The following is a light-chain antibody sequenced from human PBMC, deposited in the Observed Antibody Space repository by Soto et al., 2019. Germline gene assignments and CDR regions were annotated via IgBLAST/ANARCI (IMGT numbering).Light chain of an antibody. J-gene: IGKJ5*01. V-gene: IGKV3-11*01. CDR1: QSVSSN. CDR2: GAS. CDR3: QQRSNWPPIT. Sequence: IGLTQSPATLSLSTGDRATLSCRSSQSVSSNLAWYQQKPGQAPRLLIYGASTRATGIPDRFSGSGSGTDFTLTISSLEPEDFAVYYCQQRSNWPPITFGQGTRLAI.